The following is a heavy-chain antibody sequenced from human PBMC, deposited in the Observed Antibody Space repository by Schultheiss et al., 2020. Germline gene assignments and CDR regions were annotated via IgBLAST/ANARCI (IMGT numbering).Heavy chain of an antibody. CDR2: IYYSGST. J-gene: IGHJ4*02. V-gene: IGHV4-31*03. CDR1: GGSISSGDYY. Sequence: SATLSLTCTVSGGSISSGDYYWSWIRQHPGKGLEWNGYIYYSGSTYYNPSLKSRVTMSVDTSKNQFSLKLNSVTAADTAVYYCARADGGYWGQGTLVTVSS. D-gene: IGHD3-16*01. CDR3: ARADGGY.